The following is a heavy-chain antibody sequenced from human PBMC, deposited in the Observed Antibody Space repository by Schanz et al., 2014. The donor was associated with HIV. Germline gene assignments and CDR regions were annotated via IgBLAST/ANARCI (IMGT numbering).Heavy chain of an antibody. CDR1: GFTFSTYD. CDR2: IGTAADT. CDR3: ARVGGGGASHGMDV. D-gene: IGHD2-15*01. Sequence: EEHLLESGGDLIQPGGSLRLSCVASGFTFSTYDMHWVRQVTGKGLEWVSAIGTAADTYYSDSVKGRFTISRENAKNSLYLQMNSLRVGDTAVYYCARVGGGGASHGMDVWGQGTTVTVSS. V-gene: IGHV3-13*01. J-gene: IGHJ6*02.